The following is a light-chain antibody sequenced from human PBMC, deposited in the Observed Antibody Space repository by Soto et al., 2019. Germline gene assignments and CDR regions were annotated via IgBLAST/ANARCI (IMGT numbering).Light chain of an antibody. Sequence: AIQLTQSQSSLSASVGDRVTITCRASQGIRNALVWYQQQPGNAPKLLIYAACSLHSGAPSTFSGSGSGTDFTLTISGLHPEDFATYYCLQDYNSPRTFGQVTKVDIK. CDR3: LQDYNSPRT. CDR1: QGIRNA. J-gene: IGKJ1*01. CDR2: AAC. V-gene: IGKV1-6*01.